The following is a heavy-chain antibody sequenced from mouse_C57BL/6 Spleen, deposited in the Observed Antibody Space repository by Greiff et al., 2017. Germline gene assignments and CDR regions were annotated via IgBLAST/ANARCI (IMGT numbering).Heavy chain of an antibody. J-gene: IGHJ3*01. CDR3: ARGSDDYPFAY. V-gene: IGHV1-18*01. CDR2: INPNNGCT. CDR1: GYTFTDYN. Sequence: VQLQQSGPELVKPGASVKIPCKASGYTFTDYNMDWVKQSHGKSLEWIGDINPNNGCTIYNQKFKGKATLTVDKSSSTAYMELRSLTSEDTAVYYCARGSDDYPFAYWGQGTLVTVSA. D-gene: IGHD2-4*01.